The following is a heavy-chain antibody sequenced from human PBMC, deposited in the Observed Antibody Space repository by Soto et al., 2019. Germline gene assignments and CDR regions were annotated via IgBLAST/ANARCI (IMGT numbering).Heavy chain of an antibody. CDR1: GFNFHSHA. CDR2: VWHDGEKR. D-gene: IGHD3-16*01. CDR3: VRDWAFYYDNGHLNWFDS. Sequence: QVQLVESGGGVVQPGRSLRLSCAVSGFNFHSHAMHWVRQAPGKGLEWVAVVWHDGEKRQYADSVKGRFTIYRDNSNNTLVLQMDGLRAEDTGIYYCVRDWAFYYDNGHLNWFDSWGQGTLVTVSS. V-gene: IGHV3-33*01. J-gene: IGHJ5*01.